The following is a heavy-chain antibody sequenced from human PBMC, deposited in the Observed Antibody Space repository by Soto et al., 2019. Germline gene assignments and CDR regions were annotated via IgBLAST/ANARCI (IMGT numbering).Heavy chain of an antibody. CDR1: GFSFSDYG. Sequence: QVQLVDSGGGGVQPGRSLRLACAASGFSFSDYGMHWVRQAPGKGLELVAVISDDGSNRYYADSMRGRFTISRDNSKNSLSLQMINLRAEDTAVYSCAKEPTVTMRSDYYSRMAVWGQGTTVTVSS. D-gene: IGHD4-17*01. V-gene: IGHV3-30*18. CDR2: ISDDGSNR. J-gene: IGHJ6*02. CDR3: AKEPTVTMRSDYYSRMAV.